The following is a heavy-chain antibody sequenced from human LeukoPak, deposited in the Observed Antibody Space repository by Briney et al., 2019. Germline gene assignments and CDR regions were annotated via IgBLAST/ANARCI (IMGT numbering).Heavy chain of an antibody. D-gene: IGHD2-2*01. CDR1: GYTFTSYG. Sequence: GASVKVSCKASGYTFTSYGISWVRQAPGQGLEWMGWISAYNGNTNYAQKLQGRVTMTTDTSTSTAYMELRSLRSDDTAVYYCARGGPYCSSTSCHVLLDYWGQGTLVTVSS. J-gene: IGHJ4*02. V-gene: IGHV1-18*01. CDR2: ISAYNGNT. CDR3: ARGGPYCSSTSCHVLLDY.